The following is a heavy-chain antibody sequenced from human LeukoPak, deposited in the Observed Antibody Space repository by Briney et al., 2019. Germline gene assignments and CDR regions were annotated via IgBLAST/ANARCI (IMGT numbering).Heavy chain of an antibody. V-gene: IGHV4-59*01. Sequence: PSETLSLTCTVSGGSISSFFWSWIRQPPGKGLEWIGSMHYSGDSKYNPSLKSRVSLSIDTSKQQFSLRLSSVTAADTAVYYCARVNVPYSSGWLFDYWGQGTLVTVSS. D-gene: IGHD6-19*01. CDR1: GGSISSFF. CDR2: MHYSGDS. J-gene: IGHJ4*02. CDR3: ARVNVPYSSGWLFDY.